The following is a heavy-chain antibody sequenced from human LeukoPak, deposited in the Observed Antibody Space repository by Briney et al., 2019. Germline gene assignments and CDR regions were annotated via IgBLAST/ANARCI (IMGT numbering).Heavy chain of an antibody. V-gene: IGHV3-21*01. J-gene: IGHJ4*02. CDR2: ISSSSSYI. CDR3: ARDGDYGDYENPFDY. Sequence: PGGSLRLSCAASGFTFSSYSMNWVRQAPGKGLEWVSSISSSSSYIYYADSVKGRFTISRDNAKNSLYLQMNSLRAEDTAVYCCARDGDYGDYENPFDYWGQGTLVTVSS. CDR1: GFTFSSYS. D-gene: IGHD4-17*01.